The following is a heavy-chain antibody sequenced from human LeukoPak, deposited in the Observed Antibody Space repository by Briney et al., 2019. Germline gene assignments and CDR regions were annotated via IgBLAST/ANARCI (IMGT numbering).Heavy chain of an antibody. J-gene: IGHJ5*02. CDR2: ISSTSSYI. V-gene: IGHV3-21*01. D-gene: IGHD1-26*01. Sequence: GGSLRLSCAASGFTFSSYSMNWVRQAPGKGLEWVSSISSTSSYIYYADSVKGRFTISRDNAKNSLYLQMNSLRAEDTAVYYCARDRVREWELPKDFDPWGQGTLVTVSS. CDR1: GFTFSSYS. CDR3: ARDRVREWELPKDFDP.